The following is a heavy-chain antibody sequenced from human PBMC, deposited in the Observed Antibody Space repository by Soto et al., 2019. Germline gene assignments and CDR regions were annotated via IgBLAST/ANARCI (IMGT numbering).Heavy chain of an antibody. CDR2: IVVGSGNT. CDR1: GFTFTSSA. Sequence: SVKVSCKASGFTFTSSAVQWVRQARGQRLEWIGWIVVGSGNTNYAQKFQERVTITRDMSTSTAYMEPSSLRSEDTAVYYCAADTRSGGSRLLGYWGQGTLVTVSS. D-gene: IGHD2-15*01. V-gene: IGHV1-58*01. CDR3: AADTRSGGSRLLGY. J-gene: IGHJ4*02.